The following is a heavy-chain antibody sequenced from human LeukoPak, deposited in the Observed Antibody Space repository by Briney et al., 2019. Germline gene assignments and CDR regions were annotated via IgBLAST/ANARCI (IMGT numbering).Heavy chain of an antibody. Sequence: PSETLSLTCTVSGGSISGYYWGWIRQPPGKGLEWIGSIYHSGSTYYNPSLKSRVTISVDTSKNQFSLKLSSVTAADTAVYYCTALDFWSGYSVDYWGQGTLVTVSS. J-gene: IGHJ4*02. CDR1: GGSISGYY. CDR3: TALDFWSGYSVDY. V-gene: IGHV4-38-2*02. D-gene: IGHD3-3*01. CDR2: IYHSGST.